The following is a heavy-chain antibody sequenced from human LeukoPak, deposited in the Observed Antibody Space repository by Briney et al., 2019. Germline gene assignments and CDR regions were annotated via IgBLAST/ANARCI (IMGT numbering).Heavy chain of an antibody. J-gene: IGHJ4*02. CDR2: IYYSGST. V-gene: IGHV4-31*03. CDR3: ARDADGSGSYFPGYFDY. Sequence: SETLSLTCTVSGGSISSGGYYWSWIRQHPGRGLEWIGYIYYSGSTYYNPSLKSRVTISVDTSKNQFSLKLSSVTAADTAVYYCARDADGSGSYFPGYFDYWGQGTLVTVSS. D-gene: IGHD3-10*01. CDR1: GGSISSGGYY.